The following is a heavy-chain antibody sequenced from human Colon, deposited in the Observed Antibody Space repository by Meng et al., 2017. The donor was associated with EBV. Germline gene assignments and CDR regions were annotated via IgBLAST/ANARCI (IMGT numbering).Heavy chain of an antibody. CDR1: GDSVRSVTW. CDR3: ARVMRYQLLRFFDY. Sequence: QVELQESGPELVKPSGTRSLTCAVSGDSVRSVTWWTWVRQPPGKGLEWIGEIYHGGSPNYNPSLESRVTISVDKSKNQFSLDLTSVTAADMAVYFCARVMRYQLLRFFDYWGQGILVTVSS. J-gene: IGHJ4*02. CDR2: IYHGGSP. V-gene: IGHV4-4*02. D-gene: IGHD2-2*01.